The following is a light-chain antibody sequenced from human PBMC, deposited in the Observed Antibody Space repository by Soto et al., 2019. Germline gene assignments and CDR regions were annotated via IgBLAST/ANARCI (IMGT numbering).Light chain of an antibody. CDR3: QQYGSSPA. CDR1: QSVTSSY. CDR2: GAS. Sequence: EIVLTQSPGTLSLSPGERATLSCRASQSVTSSYLAWYQQKPGQAPRLLIYGASSRATGIPDRFSGSGSGTDFTLTISRLEPEDFEVYCCQQYGSSPAFGGGTKVEIK. J-gene: IGKJ4*01. V-gene: IGKV3-20*01.